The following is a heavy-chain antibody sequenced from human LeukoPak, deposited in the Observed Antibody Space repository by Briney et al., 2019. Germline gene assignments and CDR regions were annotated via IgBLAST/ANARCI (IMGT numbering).Heavy chain of an antibody. Sequence: ASVKVSCKASGYTFTGYYMHWVRQAPGQGLEWMGWINPNSGGTNYAQKFQGWVTMTRDTSISTAYMELSRLRSDDTAVYYCARDGVAMIPYYYGMDVWGQGTTVTVSS. CDR3: ARDGVAMIPYYYGMDV. V-gene: IGHV1-2*04. CDR2: INPNSGGT. J-gene: IGHJ6*02. D-gene: IGHD5-12*01. CDR1: GYTFTGYY.